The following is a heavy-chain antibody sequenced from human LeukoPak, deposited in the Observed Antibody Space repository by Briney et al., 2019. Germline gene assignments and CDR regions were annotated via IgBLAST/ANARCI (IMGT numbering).Heavy chain of an antibody. J-gene: IGHJ4*02. V-gene: IGHV4-4*07. CDR2: VYTSGST. CDR1: GGSISSYY. D-gene: IGHD1-26*01. CDR3: ARVSYDGRGALFDY. Sequence: PSETLTLTCTVSGGSISSYYWSWIRQPAGKGLEWIGRVYTSGSTNYNPSLKSRVTISVKKSKNQFSLMLSSVTAADTAVYYCARVSYDGRGALFDYWGQGTLVTVSS.